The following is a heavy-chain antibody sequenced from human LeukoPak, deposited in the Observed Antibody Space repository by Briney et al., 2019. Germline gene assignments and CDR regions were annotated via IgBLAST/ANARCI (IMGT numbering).Heavy chain of an antibody. CDR3: ARDLGYYDILTGFSGDDNWFDP. J-gene: IGHJ5*02. CDR1: GYSISSGYY. V-gene: IGHV4-38-2*02. Sequence: SETLSLTCTVSGYSISSGYYWGWIRQPPGKGLEWIGSIYHSGSTYYNPSLKSRVTISVDTSKNQLSLKLSSVTAADTAVYYCARDLGYYDILTGFSGDDNWFDPWGQGTLVTVSS. CDR2: IYHSGST. D-gene: IGHD3-9*01.